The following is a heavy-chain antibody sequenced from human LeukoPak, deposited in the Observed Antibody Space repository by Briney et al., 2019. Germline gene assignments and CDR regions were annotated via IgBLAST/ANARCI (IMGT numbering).Heavy chain of an antibody. Sequence: SETLSLTCAVSGYSISSGYYWGWIRQPPGKGLEWIGSIYHSGSTYYNPSLKSRVTISVDTSKNQFSLKLSSVTAADTAVYYCAIPLGYCSSTSCYEYFQHWGQGTLVTVSS. V-gene: IGHV4-38-2*01. J-gene: IGHJ1*01. CDR3: AIPLGYCSSTSCYEYFQH. D-gene: IGHD2-2*01. CDR1: GYSISSGYY. CDR2: IYHSGST.